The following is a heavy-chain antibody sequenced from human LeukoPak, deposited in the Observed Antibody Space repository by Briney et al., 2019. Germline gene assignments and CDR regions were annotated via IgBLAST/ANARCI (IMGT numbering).Heavy chain of an antibody. J-gene: IGHJ4*02. V-gene: IGHV3-23*01. Sequence: GGSLRLSCAASRFTFSSYAWNWVRQTPGKGLEWVSGISGSGHSTYYADSVRGRFTISRDNSKNTLYLQMSSLRAEDTAVYYCARSQDYSTYIFHFWGQGTLVTVSS. CDR3: ARSQDYSTYIFHF. CDR2: ISGSGHST. D-gene: IGHD4-11*01. CDR1: RFTFSSYA.